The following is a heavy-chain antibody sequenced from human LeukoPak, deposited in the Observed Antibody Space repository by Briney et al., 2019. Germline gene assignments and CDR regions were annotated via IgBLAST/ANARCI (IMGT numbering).Heavy chain of an antibody. J-gene: IGHJ4*02. CDR1: GFSFSSCA. V-gene: IGHV3-23*01. CDR2: ISGSGTT. D-gene: IGHD6-6*01. CDR3: AKEYSSSSGGLDY. Sequence: GGSLRLSCAASGFSFSSCAMSWVHQAPGKGLEWVSGISGSGTTYYADSVKGRFTISRDNSKNTRYLQMNSLRAEDTAVYYCAKEYSSSSGGLDYWGQGTLVTVSS.